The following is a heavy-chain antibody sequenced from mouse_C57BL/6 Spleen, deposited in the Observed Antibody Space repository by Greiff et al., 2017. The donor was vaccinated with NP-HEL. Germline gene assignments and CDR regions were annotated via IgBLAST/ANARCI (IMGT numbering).Heavy chain of an antibody. D-gene: IGHD3-2*01. V-gene: IGHV5-9-1*02. CDR1: GFTFSSYA. CDR3: TREGLRQKAFAY. J-gene: IGHJ3*01. Sequence: EVHLVESGAGLVKPGGSLKLSCAASGFTFSSYAMSWVRQTPEKRLEWVAYISSGGDYIYYADTVKGRFTISRDNARNTLYLQMSSLKSEDTAMYYCTREGLRQKAFAYWGQGTLVTVSA. CDR2: ISSGGDYI.